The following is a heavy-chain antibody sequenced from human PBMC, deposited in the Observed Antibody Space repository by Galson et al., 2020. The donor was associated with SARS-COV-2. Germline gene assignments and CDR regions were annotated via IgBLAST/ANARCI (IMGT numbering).Heavy chain of an antibody. CDR3: ARRAAVAGNFYYHYYMDV. CDR1: GGSISSSSYS. D-gene: IGHD6-19*01. V-gene: IGHV4-39*01. Sequence: SETLYLTCTVSGGSISSSSYSWGWVRQPPGKGLEWIGTISYSGSTFYNPSLNSRVTISVDTSKNQFSLKLASVTAADTAVYYCARRAAVAGNFYYHYYMDVWGKGTAVTISS. J-gene: IGHJ6*03. CDR2: ISYSGST.